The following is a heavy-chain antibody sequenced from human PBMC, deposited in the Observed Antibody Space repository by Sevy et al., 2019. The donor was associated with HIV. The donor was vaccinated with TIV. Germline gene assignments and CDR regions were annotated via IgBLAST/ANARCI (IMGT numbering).Heavy chain of an antibody. D-gene: IGHD3-22*01. CDR1: GGSISSGDYY. J-gene: IGHJ4*02. CDR3: ANSDSSGYYLDY. V-gene: IGHV4-30-4*01. CDR2: IYYSGST. Sequence: SETLSLTCTVSGGSISSGDYYWSWIRQPPGKGLEWIGYIYYSGSTYYNPSLKSRVTISVDTSKNQFSLKLSSVTAADTAVYYRANSDSSGYYLDYWGQGTLVTVSS.